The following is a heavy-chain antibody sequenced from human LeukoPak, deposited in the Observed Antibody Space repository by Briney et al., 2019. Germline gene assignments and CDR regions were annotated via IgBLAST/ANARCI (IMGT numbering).Heavy chain of an antibody. CDR2: IYSGGST. Sequence: GGSLRLSCAASGFTVSSNYMSWVRQAPGKGLEGVSVIYSGGSTYYADSVKGRFTISRDNSKNTLYLQMNSLRAEDTAVYYCARERGGSWDAFDIWGQGTMVTVSS. J-gene: IGHJ3*02. CDR1: GFTVSSNY. D-gene: IGHD1-26*01. CDR3: ARERGGSWDAFDI. V-gene: IGHV3-66*02.